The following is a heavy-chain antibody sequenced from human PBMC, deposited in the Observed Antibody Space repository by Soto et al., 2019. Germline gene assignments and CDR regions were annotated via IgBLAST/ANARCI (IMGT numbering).Heavy chain of an antibody. J-gene: IGHJ5*02. CDR3: ARDRTDSGYYTNWLDP. V-gene: IGHV1-69*06. CDR1: GGTFGSDA. CDR2: IIPIFGTT. D-gene: IGHD3-22*01. Sequence: SVKVSCKASGGTFGSDAITWVRQAPGQGLEWVGRIIPIFGTTNYAQNLQGRVTISADKSTLTSYMELHSRTSDDTALYYCARDRTDSGYYTNWLDPWGQGTQVTVSS.